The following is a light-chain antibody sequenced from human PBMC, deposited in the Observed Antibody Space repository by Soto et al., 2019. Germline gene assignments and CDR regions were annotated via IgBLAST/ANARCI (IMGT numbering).Light chain of an antibody. CDR1: QSDSNSY. Sequence: EIVLTQSPGTLSLSPGERATLSCRASQSDSNSYLAWYQQKPGQAPRLLIYGASSRATGIPDRFSGSGSGTDFTLSISRLEPEDFAVYYCQQYGSSPWTFGQGTKVEIK. V-gene: IGKV3-20*01. J-gene: IGKJ1*01. CDR2: GAS. CDR3: QQYGSSPWT.